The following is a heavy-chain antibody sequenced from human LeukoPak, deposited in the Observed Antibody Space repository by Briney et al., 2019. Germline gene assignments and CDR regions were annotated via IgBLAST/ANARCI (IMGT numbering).Heavy chain of an antibody. D-gene: IGHD1-26*01. J-gene: IGHJ4*02. CDR3: ARDSGSYPRGIGY. CDR1: GGSISSSSYY. CDR2: IYYSGST. Sequence: SETLSLTCTVSGGSISSSSYYWGWVRQPPGKGLEWIGSIYYSGSTYYNPSLKSRVTISVDTSKNQFSPKLSPVTAADTAVYYCARDSGSYPRGIGYWGQGTLVTVSS. V-gene: IGHV4-39*07.